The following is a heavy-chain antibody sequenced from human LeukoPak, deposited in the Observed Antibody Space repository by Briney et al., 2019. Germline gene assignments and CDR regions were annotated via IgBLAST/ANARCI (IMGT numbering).Heavy chain of an antibody. CDR1: GFTFDDYG. CDR3: ARARLSFTRGIGAHYFDS. CDR2: ISWNSGSI. Sequence: GGSLRLSCAASGFTFDDYGMSWVRQAPGKGLEWVSGISWNSGSIGYADSVKGRFTISRDNAKNFLYLQMNSLRAEDTAVYYCARARLSFTRGIGAHYFDSWGQGTLVTVSS. D-gene: IGHD2-15*01. J-gene: IGHJ4*02. V-gene: IGHV3-20*04.